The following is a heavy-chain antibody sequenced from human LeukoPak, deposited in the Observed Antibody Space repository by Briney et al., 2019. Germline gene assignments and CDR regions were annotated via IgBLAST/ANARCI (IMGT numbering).Heavy chain of an antibody. CDR2: IIPIFGTA. J-gene: IGHJ5*02. V-gene: IGHV1-69*13. CDR1: GGTFSSYA. CDR3: AGGTYYYDSSGYYTSFDP. D-gene: IGHD3-22*01. Sequence: GASVKVSCKASGGTFSSYAISWVRQAPGQGLEWMGGIIPIFGTANYAQKFQGRVTITAGESTSTAYMELSSLRSEDTAVYYCAGGTYYYDSSGYYTSFDPWGQGTLVTVSS.